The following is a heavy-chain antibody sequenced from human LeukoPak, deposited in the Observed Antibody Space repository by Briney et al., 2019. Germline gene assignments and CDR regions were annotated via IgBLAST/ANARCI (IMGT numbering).Heavy chain of an antibody. CDR2: ISGSGGST. J-gene: IGHJ5*02. V-gene: IGHV3-23*01. Sequence: GGSLRLSCAASGFTFSSYAMNWVRQAPGKGLEWVSAISGSGGSTYYADSVKGRFTISRDNSKNTLYLQMNSLRAEDTAVYYCAMTGSGWYDWFDPWGQGTLVTVSS. CDR3: AMTGSGWYDWFDP. D-gene: IGHD6-19*01. CDR1: GFTFSSYA.